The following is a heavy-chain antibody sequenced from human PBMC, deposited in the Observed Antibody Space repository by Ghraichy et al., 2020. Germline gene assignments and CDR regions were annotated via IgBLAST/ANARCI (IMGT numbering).Heavy chain of an antibody. J-gene: IGHJ4*02. CDR1: GFSISGSH. V-gene: IGHV3-73*01. CDR3: TRQTDSCHYY. Sequence: LSLTCAASGFSISGSHMHWVRQASGKGLEWVGHIRSRVDNYAAAYGASVEGRFTITRDESENKVFLQMHSLKIEDTAVYYCTRQTDSCHYYWGQGTLVTVSS. D-gene: IGHD2-15*01. CDR2: IRSRVDNYAA.